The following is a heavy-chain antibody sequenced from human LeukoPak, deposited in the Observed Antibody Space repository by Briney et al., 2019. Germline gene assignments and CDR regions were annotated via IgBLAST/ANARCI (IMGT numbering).Heavy chain of an antibody. J-gene: IGHJ6*02. Sequence: VASVKVSCKPSGGTFSTYAISWVRQAPGQGLEWMGGIIPIFGTANYAQKFQGRVTITADESTSTAYMELSSLRSEDTAVYYCARACSSTSCYLPYYYYGMDVWGQGTTVTVSS. CDR1: GGTFSTYA. V-gene: IGHV1-69*13. D-gene: IGHD2-2*01. CDR3: ARACSSTSCYLPYYYYGMDV. CDR2: IIPIFGTA.